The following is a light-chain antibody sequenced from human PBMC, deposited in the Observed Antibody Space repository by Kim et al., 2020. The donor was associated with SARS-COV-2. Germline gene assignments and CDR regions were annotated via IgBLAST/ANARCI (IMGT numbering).Light chain of an antibody. Sequence: ETELTQSPATLSSSPGERANLSCRASQHINSNKLAWYQQLSGQPPKLVIYRASLRPTGIPDRFSGSGSGTEFALTISRLEPEDFAVYYCQKYGNSPRTFGQGTTVDIK. V-gene: IGKV3-20*01. CDR1: QHINSNK. CDR2: RAS. J-gene: IGKJ1*01. CDR3: QKYGNSPRT.